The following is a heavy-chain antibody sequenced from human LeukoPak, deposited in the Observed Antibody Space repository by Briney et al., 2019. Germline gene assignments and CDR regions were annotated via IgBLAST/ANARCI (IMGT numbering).Heavy chain of an antibody. CDR3: ARESLGGIVVVPAALDY. Sequence: GGSLRLSCAASGFTFSSYSMNWVRQAPGKGLEWVSSISSSSSYIYYADSVKGRFTISRDNAKNSLYLQMNSLRAEDTAVYYCARESLGGIVVVPAALDYWGQGTLVIVSS. V-gene: IGHV3-21*01. CDR1: GFTFSSYS. D-gene: IGHD2-2*01. J-gene: IGHJ4*02. CDR2: ISSSSSYI.